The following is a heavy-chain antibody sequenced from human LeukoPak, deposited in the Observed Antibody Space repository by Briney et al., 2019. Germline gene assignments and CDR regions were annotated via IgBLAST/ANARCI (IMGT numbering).Heavy chain of an antibody. Sequence: PGGSLRLSCAASGFTFSSYWMIWVRQAPGKGLEWVANIQQDGSEKYYVDSVKSRFTISRDNAKNSLYLQMNSLRAEDTAVYYCARNPPRYFNWGQGTLVTVSS. CDR2: IQQDGSEK. V-gene: IGHV3-7*05. CDR3: ARNPPRYFN. J-gene: IGHJ4*02. CDR1: GFTFSSYW. D-gene: IGHD1-26*01.